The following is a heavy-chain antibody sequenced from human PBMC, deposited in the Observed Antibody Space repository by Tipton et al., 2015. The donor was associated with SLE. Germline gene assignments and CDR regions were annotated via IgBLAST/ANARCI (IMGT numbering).Heavy chain of an antibody. CDR1: GFTFINNG. J-gene: IGHJ4*02. V-gene: IGHV3-23*01. CDR2: ISGSGRTR. Sequence: SLRLSCAVSGFTFINNGMKWVRQPPGKGLEWVSYISGSGRTRYYADSVKGRFTISRDTSKNTLYLQMNSLRAEDTAVYYCAKRDDSGRFDYWGQGTQVTVSS. CDR3: AKRDDSGRFDY. D-gene: IGHD3-22*01.